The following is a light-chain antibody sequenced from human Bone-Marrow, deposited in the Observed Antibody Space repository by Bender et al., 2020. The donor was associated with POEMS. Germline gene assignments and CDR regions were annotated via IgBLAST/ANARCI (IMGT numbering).Light chain of an antibody. J-gene: IGLJ3*02. CDR3: AVWDDSLNGWV. V-gene: IGLV1-44*01. CDR1: SSNIGAHA. CDR2: SSH. Sequence: QSVLTQPPSASGTPGQRVTISCSGGSSNIGAHAVNWYQHLPGTAPKLLLYSSHRRPSEVPDRFSGSRSGTSASLAISGLQSEDEADYYCAVWDDSLNGWVFGGGTTLTVL.